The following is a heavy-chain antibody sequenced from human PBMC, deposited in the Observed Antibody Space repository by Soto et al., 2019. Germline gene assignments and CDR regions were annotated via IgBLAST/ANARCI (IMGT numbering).Heavy chain of an antibody. D-gene: IGHD3-16*01. CDR1: GGSISSRDSY. Sequence: SETLSLTCTVSGGSISSRDSYWGWIRQPPGKGLEWIGSFHYSGSTYYNPSLKSRVTISVDTSKNQLSLRVTSVTAADTAVYYCARGFGRSNFDYWGQGTLVTVSS. CDR3: ARGFGRSNFDY. J-gene: IGHJ4*02. CDR2: FHYSGST. V-gene: IGHV4-39*01.